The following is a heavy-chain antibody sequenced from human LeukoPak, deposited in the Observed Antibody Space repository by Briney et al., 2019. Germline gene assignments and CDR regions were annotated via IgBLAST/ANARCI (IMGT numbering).Heavy chain of an antibody. D-gene: IGHD3-9*01. J-gene: IGHJ3*02. V-gene: IGHV1-2*04. CDR2: INPNSGGT. CDR3: ALITISVGFAFDI. CDR1: GYTFTGYY. Sequence: ASVKVSCKASGYTFTGYYMRWVRQAPGQGLEWMGWINPNSGGTNYAQKFQGWVTMTRDTSISTAYMELSRLRSDDTAVYYCALITISVGFAFDIWGQGTMVTVSS.